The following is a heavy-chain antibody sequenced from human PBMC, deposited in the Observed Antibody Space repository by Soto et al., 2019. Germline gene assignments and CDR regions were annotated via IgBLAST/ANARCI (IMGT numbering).Heavy chain of an antibody. CDR1: GGSISGGGYY. J-gene: IGHJ3*02. CDR2: IYYSGST. Sequence: PSETLSLTWTVAGGSISGGGYYWSWIRQPPGKGLEWIGYIYYSGSTNYNPSLKSRVTISVVTSKNQFSLKLSSVTAADTAVYYCARALILTGYYIHDAFDIWGQGTMVTVSS. CDR3: ARALILTGYYIHDAFDI. V-gene: IGHV4-61*08. D-gene: IGHD3-9*01.